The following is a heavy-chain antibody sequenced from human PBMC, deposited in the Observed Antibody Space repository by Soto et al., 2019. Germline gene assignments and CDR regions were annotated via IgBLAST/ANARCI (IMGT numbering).Heavy chain of an antibody. CDR2: ISGDGGST. V-gene: IGHV3-64*07. CDR1: GFTFSIYG. J-gene: IGHJ3*02. Sequence: EVQLVESGGGLVQPGGSLRLSCAASGFTFSIYGMHWVRQAPGKGLERVSAISGDGGSTYYPDSVKGSFTISRDNSKNTRLSEMGRLRTEDMAVYYCARAKGLRGAQDAVDMWGQGIMVTVSS. CDR3: ARAKGLRGAQDAVDM. D-gene: IGHD3-10*01.